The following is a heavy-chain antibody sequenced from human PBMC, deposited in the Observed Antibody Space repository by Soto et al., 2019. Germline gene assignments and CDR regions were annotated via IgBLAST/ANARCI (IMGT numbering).Heavy chain of an antibody. CDR3: ARDYDFWSGYPPSYYYGMDV. V-gene: IGHV1-18*01. CDR1: GYTFTSYG. D-gene: IGHD3-3*01. J-gene: IGHJ6*02. CDR2: ISAYNGNT. Sequence: ASVKVSCKASGYTFTSYGISWVRQAPGQGLEWVGWISAYNGNTNYAQKLQGRVTMTTDTSTSTAYMELRSLRSDDTAVYYCARDYDFWSGYPPSYYYGMDVWGQGTTVTVSS.